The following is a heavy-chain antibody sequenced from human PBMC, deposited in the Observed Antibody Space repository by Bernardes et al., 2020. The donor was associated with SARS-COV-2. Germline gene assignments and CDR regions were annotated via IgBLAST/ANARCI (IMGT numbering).Heavy chain of an antibody. D-gene: IGHD3-3*02. Sequence: GGPLRLSCASSGFIFSSYCVHWVRQAPGKGLVWVSRINTDGSSSNYADFVKGRFTISRDNAKNTLYLQMNSLRAEDTAVYYCARSAFISGQNYFFDYWDQGSLVTVSS. CDR3: ARSAFISGQNYFFDY. CDR1: GFIFSSYC. CDR2: INTDGSSS. V-gene: IGHV3-74*01. J-gene: IGHJ4*02.